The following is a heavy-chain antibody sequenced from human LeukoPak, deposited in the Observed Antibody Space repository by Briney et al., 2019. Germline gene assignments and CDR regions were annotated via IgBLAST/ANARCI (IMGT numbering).Heavy chain of an antibody. Sequence: GASVKVSCKASGYTFTNYDINWVRQATGQGLEWMGWMNPYSGNTGYAQKFQGRVTMTRNTSISTAYMELSGLRSEDTAVYDCARGRRDCSTSTCSYYFDYWGQGTLVTVSS. V-gene: IGHV1-8*01. D-gene: IGHD2-2*01. CDR2: MNPYSGNT. CDR3: ARGRRDCSTSTCSYYFDY. J-gene: IGHJ4*02. CDR1: GYTFTNYD.